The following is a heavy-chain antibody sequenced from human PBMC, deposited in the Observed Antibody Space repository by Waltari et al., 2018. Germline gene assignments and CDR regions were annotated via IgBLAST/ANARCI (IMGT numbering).Heavy chain of an antibody. V-gene: IGHV1-2*02. CDR2: IPPNSGGT. CDR3: AWRPGVVVIRPLAY. D-gene: IGHD3-22*01. Sequence: QVQLVQSGAEVKKPGASVKVYCKAAGYTFTGYYRHWVRQAPGQGREWMGWIPPNSGGTNYSQTFPCMSSRTMHTSIVTAYMVLSRLSSVDTALYYCAWRPGVVVIRPLAYWGPGPLVTVSS. CDR1: GYTFTGYY. J-gene: IGHJ4*02.